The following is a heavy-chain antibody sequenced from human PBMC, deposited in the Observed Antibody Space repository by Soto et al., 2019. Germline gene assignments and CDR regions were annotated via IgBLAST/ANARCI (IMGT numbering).Heavy chain of an antibody. CDR3: AREDSSSSFWDY. Sequence: ASVKVSGKASGYTITSYGISWVRQAPGQGLEWMGWINTNSGGTNYAQKFQGWVTMTRDTSISTAYMELSRLRSDDTAVYYCAREDSSSSFWDYWGQGTLVTVSS. J-gene: IGHJ4*02. D-gene: IGHD6-6*01. V-gene: IGHV1-2*04. CDR1: GYTITSYG. CDR2: INTNSGGT.